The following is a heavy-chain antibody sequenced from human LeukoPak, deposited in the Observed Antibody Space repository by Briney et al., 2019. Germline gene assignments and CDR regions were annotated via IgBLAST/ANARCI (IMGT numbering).Heavy chain of an antibody. V-gene: IGHV3-7*05. J-gene: IGHJ4*02. CDR2: IKPDGNEK. CDR1: GFTFSSYW. CDR3: AREAGWDKFDY. Sequence: GGSLRLSCAASGFTFSSYWMSWVRQAPGKGLEWVANIKPDGNEKYYVDSAKGRFTISRDDAKNSLYLQINSLRADDTAMYYCAREAGWDKFDYWGQETLVTVSS. D-gene: IGHD6-19*01.